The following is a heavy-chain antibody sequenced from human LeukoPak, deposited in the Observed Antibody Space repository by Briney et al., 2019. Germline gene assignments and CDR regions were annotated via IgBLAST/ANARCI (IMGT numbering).Heavy chain of an antibody. D-gene: IGHD6-19*01. V-gene: IGHV1-18*01. CDR2: ISAYNGNT. CDR1: GYTFTSYG. CDR3: ARYIAVAGGNYYYYMDV. J-gene: IGHJ6*03. Sequence: GASVKVSCKASGYTFTSYGISWVRQAPGQGLEWMGWISAYNGNTNYAQKLQGRVTMTTVTSTSTAYMELRSLRSDDTAVYYCARYIAVAGGNYYYYMDVWGKGTTVTVSS.